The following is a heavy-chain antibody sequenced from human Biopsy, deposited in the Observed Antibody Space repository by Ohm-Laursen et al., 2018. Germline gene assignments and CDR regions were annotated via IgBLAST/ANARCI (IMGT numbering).Heavy chain of an antibody. D-gene: IGHD2-15*01. V-gene: IGHV4-59*02. Sequence: SETLSLTCTVSGDSVRSYYWSWIRQTPEKGLEWIGHVYFTESTNFNPSLKSRVTISVDTSRVRFSLTLSSVTAADTAIYYCARDRRGDSYMDVWGQGTTVTVSS. J-gene: IGHJ6*02. CDR2: VYFTEST. CDR3: ARDRRGDSYMDV. CDR1: GDSVRSYY.